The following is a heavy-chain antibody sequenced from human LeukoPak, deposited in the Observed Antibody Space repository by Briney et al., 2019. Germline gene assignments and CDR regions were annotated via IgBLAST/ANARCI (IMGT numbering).Heavy chain of an antibody. D-gene: IGHD2-2*01. Sequence: ASVKVSCKASGGTFSSYAISWVRQAPGQGLEWMGGIIPIFGTANYAQKFQGRVTITADESTSTAYMELSSLRSEDTAVYYCARGRYCSSTSCNKNWFDPWGQGTLVTVSS. CDR2: IIPIFGTA. CDR3: ARGRYCSSTSCNKNWFDP. V-gene: IGHV1-69*13. J-gene: IGHJ5*02. CDR1: GGTFSSYA.